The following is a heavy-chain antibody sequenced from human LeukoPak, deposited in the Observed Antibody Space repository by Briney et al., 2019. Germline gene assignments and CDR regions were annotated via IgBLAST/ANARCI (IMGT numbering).Heavy chain of an antibody. CDR3: ARDSTMVRGPPAPAAFDI. Sequence: PGGSLRLSCAASGFTFTTYWMSWVRQAPGKVLEWVANINQDGSEKYYVDSVKGRFTISRDNAKNSLYLQMNSLRAEDTAVYYCARDSTMVRGPPAPAAFDIWGQGTMVTVSS. CDR2: INQDGSEK. V-gene: IGHV3-7*01. CDR1: GFTFTTYW. J-gene: IGHJ3*02. D-gene: IGHD3-10*01.